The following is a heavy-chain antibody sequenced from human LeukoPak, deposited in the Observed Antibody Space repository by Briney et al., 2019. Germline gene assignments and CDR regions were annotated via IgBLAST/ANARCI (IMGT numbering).Heavy chain of an antibody. D-gene: IGHD6-6*01. CDR1: XXXFXGFX. CDR3: ARSSYSSSSSV. CDR2: INSDGSEG. J-gene: IGHJ3*01. Sequence: SXAXXXXXFXGFXXXWSRQAPGKGLEWVASINSDGSEGYYADVVKGRFTISRDNAKNSLYLQINSLRAEDTAVYYCARSSYSSSSSVWGQGTMVTVSS. V-gene: IGHV3-7*03.